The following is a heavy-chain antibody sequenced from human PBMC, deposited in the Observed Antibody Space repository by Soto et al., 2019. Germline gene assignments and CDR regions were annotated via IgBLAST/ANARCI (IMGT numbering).Heavy chain of an antibody. CDR1: GYSISSGYY. V-gene: IGHV4-38-2*01. CDR3: ANGSGSYYKRLFFDY. Sequence: PSETLSLTCAVSGYSISSGYYWGWIRQPPGKGLEWIGNIYHSGSTYYNPSLKSRVTISVGTSNNQFSLKLSSVTAADTAVYYCANGSGSYYKRLFFDYWGQGTLVTVSS. J-gene: IGHJ4*02. D-gene: IGHD3-10*01. CDR2: IYHSGST.